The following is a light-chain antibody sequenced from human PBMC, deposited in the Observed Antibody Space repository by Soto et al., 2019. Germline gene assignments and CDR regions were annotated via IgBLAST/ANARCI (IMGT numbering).Light chain of an antibody. J-gene: IGKJ5*01. CDR3: QQYNNWPPIT. Sequence: EVVMTQSPATLSVSPGERATPSCWASQSVRSDLAWYQQKPGQTPRLLIYGASTRAPGIPARFSGSGSGTEFTLTISSLQSEDFAVYYCQQYNNWPPITLGQGTRLEIK. CDR1: QSVRSD. CDR2: GAS. V-gene: IGKV3-15*01.